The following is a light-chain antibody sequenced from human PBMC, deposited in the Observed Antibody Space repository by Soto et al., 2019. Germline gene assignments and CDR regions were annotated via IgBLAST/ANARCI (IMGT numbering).Light chain of an antibody. CDR1: TGAVTSGNY. CDR2: TTN. CDR3: ALYYGGAQLV. Sequence: QAVVTQEPSLTMSPGGTVTITCGSSTGAVTSGNYPSWFQQKPGQAPKTLIYTTNDKHSWTPARFSGSLLGGKAALTLSGVQPEDEADYYCALYYGGAQLVFGGGTKLTVL. V-gene: IGLV7-43*01. J-gene: IGLJ2*01.